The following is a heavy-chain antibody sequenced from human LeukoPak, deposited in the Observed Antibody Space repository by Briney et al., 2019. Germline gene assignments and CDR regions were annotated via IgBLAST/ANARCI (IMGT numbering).Heavy chain of an antibody. J-gene: IGHJ3*02. CDR3: ARSLLWFGEKTGAFDI. CDR2: IGTAGDT. V-gene: IGHV3-13*01. Sequence: GGSLRLSCAASGFTFSSYDMHWVRQATGKGLEWVSAIGTAGDTYYPGSVKGRFTISRENAKNSLYLQMNSLRAGDTAVYYCARSLLWFGEKTGAFDIWGQGTMVTVSS. CDR1: GFTFSSYD. D-gene: IGHD3-10*01.